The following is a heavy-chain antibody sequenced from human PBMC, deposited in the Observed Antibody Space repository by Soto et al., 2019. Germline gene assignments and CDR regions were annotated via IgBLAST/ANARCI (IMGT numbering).Heavy chain of an antibody. CDR1: GGTFSNYA. CDR2: VIPLFGTT. CDR3: AGEQDYYYYGMDV. Sequence: ASVKVSCKASGGTFSNYAINWVRQAPGQGLEWLGGVIPLFGTTNYAQKFQGRVTITADKSTSTAYMELSSLRSEDTAVYYCAGEQDYYYYGMDVWGQGTTVTVS. J-gene: IGHJ6*02. V-gene: IGHV1-69*06.